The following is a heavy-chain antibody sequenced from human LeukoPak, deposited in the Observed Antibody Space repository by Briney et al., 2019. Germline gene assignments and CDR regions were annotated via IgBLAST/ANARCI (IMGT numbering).Heavy chain of an antibody. CDR1: GFTFSVYW. J-gene: IGHJ5*02. V-gene: IGHV3-7*03. CDR2: IKQDGSAR. Sequence: GGSLRLSCAASGFTFSVYWMTWVRQAPGKGLEWVANIKQDGSARYSVDSVKGRFTISRDNAKNSLYLQMNSLRAEDTAVYYCARDREAYSGSYFANNWFDPWGQGTLVTVSS. D-gene: IGHD1-26*01. CDR3: ARDREAYSGSYFANNWFDP.